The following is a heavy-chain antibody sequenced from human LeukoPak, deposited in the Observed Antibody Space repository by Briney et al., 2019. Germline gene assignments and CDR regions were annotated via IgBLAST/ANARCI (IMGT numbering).Heavy chain of an antibody. V-gene: IGHV1-2*02. J-gene: IGHJ4*02. CDR3: ARDRYGDGFAHFDY. CDR2: ITPSDGA. D-gene: IGHD5-24*01. Sequence: ASVKVSCKSSGYTFTAYARHWVRQAPGQGLEWMEWITPSDGANYAQKFQGRVTMTRDTSMSTAYMDLNRLTSDDTAVYFCARDRYGDGFAHFDYWGQGTLVTVSS. CDR1: GYTFTAYA.